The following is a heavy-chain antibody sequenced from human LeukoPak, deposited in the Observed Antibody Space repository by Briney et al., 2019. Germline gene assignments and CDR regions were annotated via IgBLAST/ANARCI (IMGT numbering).Heavy chain of an antibody. J-gene: IGHJ4*02. V-gene: IGHV4-59*12. CDR2: IYYSGST. CDR1: GGSISSYY. CDR3: ARGLGGSGSYYKTAADY. D-gene: IGHD3-10*01. Sequence: KPSETLSLTCTVSGGSISSYYWSWIRQPPGKGLEWIGYIYYSGSTNYNPSLKSRVTISVDTSKNQFSLKLSSVTAADTAVYYCARGLGGSGSYYKTAADYWGQGTLVTVSS.